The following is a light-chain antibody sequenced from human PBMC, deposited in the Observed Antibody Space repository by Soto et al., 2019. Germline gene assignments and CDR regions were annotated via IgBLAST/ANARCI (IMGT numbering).Light chain of an antibody. J-gene: IGKJ2*01. V-gene: IGKV4-1*01. CDR1: QSILYSPTNKNC. CDR2: WTS. CDR3: QQYCSLPYA. Sequence: DIVMTQSPDSLAVSLGERATINCKSSQSILYSPTNKNCLAWYQQKPGQPPKQLIYWTSARESGVPDRFSGSGSGTDFTLTINSRRAEDVAVYYCQQYCSLPYAFGQGTQLEIK.